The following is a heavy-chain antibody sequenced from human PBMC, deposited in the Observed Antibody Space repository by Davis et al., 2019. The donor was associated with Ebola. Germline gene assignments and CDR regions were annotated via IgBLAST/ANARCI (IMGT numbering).Heavy chain of an antibody. CDR2: IDPSDSYT. CDR1: GYSFTSYW. V-gene: IGHV5-10-1*04. D-gene: IGHD1-14*01. Sequence: GESLKISCKGSGYSFTSYWIGWVRQMPGKGLEWMGRIDPSDSYTNYSPSFQGQVTISADKSISTAYLQWNSLRASDTAMYYCAKVNHWATGWFDRWGQGTLVTVSS. CDR3: AKVNHWATGWFDR. J-gene: IGHJ5*02.